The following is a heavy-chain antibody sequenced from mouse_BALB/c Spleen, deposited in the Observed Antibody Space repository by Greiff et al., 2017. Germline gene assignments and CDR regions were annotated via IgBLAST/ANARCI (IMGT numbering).Heavy chain of an antibody. D-gene: IGHD2-1*01. CDR2: IDPSDSYT. V-gene: IGHV1-69*02. CDR1: GYTFTSYW. Sequence: VQLQQPGAELVKPGASVKLSCKASGYTFTSYWMHWVKQRPGQGLEWIGEIDPSDSYTNYNQKFKGKATLTVDKSSSTAYMQLSSLTSEDSAVYYCAHYGNYRAMDYWGQGTSVTVSS. J-gene: IGHJ4*01. CDR3: AHYGNYRAMDY.